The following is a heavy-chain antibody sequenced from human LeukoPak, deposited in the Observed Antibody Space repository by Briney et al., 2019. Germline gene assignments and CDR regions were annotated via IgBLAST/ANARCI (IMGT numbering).Heavy chain of an antibody. CDR1: GGSINNYY. V-gene: IGHV4-59*01. D-gene: IGHD3-10*01. J-gene: IGHJ6*02. Sequence: SETLSPTCTVSGGSINNYYWSWIRQPPGKGLEWIGYIYYSGSTNYNPSLKSRVTISVDTSKNQFSLKLNSVTAADTAVYYCARDRITMVRGALRYYGMDVWGQGTTVTVSS. CDR2: IYYSGST. CDR3: ARDRITMVRGALRYYGMDV.